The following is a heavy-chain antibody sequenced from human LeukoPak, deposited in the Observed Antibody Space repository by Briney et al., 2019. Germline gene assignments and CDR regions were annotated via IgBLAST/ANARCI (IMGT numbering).Heavy chain of an antibody. D-gene: IGHD2-2*01. Sequence: SETLSLTCSVSGASISSYYWSWIRQPAGKGLEWIGRIHISGSTNYNPSLKSRVIMSLDTSKNQFSLKLSSVTAADTAVYYCARGVVPAAINWFDPWGQGTLVTVSS. CDR1: GASISSYY. V-gene: IGHV4-4*07. J-gene: IGHJ5*02. CDR2: IHISGST. CDR3: ARGVVPAAINWFDP.